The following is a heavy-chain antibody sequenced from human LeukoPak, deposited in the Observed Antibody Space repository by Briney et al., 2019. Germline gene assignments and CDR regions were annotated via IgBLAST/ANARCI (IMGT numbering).Heavy chain of an antibody. D-gene: IGHD2-15*01. V-gene: IGHV1-69*05. CDR3: ARAPGYCSGGSCLDY. Sequence: SVKVSCKASGGTFISYAISWLRQAPGQRLEWMGRIIPIFGTANYAQKFQGRVTITTDESTSTAYMELSSLRSEDTAVYYCARAPGYCSGGSCLDYWGQGTLVTVSS. J-gene: IGHJ4*02. CDR2: IIPIFGTA. CDR1: GGTFISYA.